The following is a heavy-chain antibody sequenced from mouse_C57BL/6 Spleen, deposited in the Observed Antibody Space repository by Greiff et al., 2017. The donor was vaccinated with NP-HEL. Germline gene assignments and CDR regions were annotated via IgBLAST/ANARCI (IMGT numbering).Heavy chain of an antibody. CDR1: GFTFSDYG. V-gene: IGHV5-17*01. Sequence: EVKLVESGGGLVKPGGSLKLSCAASGFTFSDYGMHWVRQAPEKGLEWVAYISSGSSTIYYSETVKCRFTISRDNAKKTLFLQMTSLRSEYTAMYYCARGGLLLPMDYWGQGTSVTVSS. J-gene: IGHJ4*01. CDR2: ISSGSSTI. D-gene: IGHD1-1*01. CDR3: ARGGLLLPMDY.